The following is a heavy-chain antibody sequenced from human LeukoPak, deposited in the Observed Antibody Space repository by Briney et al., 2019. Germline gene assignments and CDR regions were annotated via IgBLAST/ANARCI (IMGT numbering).Heavy chain of an antibody. V-gene: IGHV1-18*01. D-gene: IGHD3-10*01. CDR1: GYTFTSYG. J-gene: IGHJ2*01. CDR2: ISAYNGNT. CDR3: AREERDYYGSSDPHWYFDL. Sequence: ASVTVSCKASGYTFTSYGISWVRQAPGQGLEWMGWISAYNGNTNYAQKLQGRVTMTTDTSTSIAYMELRSLRSDDTAVYYCAREERDYYGSSDPHWYFDLWGRGTLVSVSS.